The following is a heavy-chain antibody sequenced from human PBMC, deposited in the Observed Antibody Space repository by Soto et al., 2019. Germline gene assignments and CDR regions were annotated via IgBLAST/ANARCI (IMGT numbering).Heavy chain of an antibody. D-gene: IGHD3-3*01. V-gene: IGHV3-30*18. CDR3: AKDHGFLEWLTYYYYYGMAV. CDR2: ISYDGSNK. CDR1: GFTFSSYG. Sequence: PGGSLRLSCAASGFTFSSYGMHWVRQAPGKGLEWVAVISYDGSNKYYADSVKGRFTISRDNSKNTLYLQMNSLRAEDTAVYYCAKDHGFLEWLTYYYYYGMAVWGQGTTVTVSS. J-gene: IGHJ6*02.